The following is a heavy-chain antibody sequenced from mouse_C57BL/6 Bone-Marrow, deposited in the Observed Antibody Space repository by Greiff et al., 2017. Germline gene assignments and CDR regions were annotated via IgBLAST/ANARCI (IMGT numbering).Heavy chain of an antibody. V-gene: IGHV1-50*01. CDR3: ARGPGSFLYYDYDGGYYYAMDY. CDR2: IDPSDSYT. Sequence: QVQLQQPGAELVKPGASVKLSCKASGYTFTSYWMQWVKQRPGQGLEWIGEIDPSDSYTNYNQKFKGKATLTVDTSSSTAYMQLSSLTSEDSAVYYCARGPGSFLYYDYDGGYYYAMDYWGQGTSVTVSS. CDR1: GYTFTSYW. J-gene: IGHJ4*01. D-gene: IGHD2-4*01.